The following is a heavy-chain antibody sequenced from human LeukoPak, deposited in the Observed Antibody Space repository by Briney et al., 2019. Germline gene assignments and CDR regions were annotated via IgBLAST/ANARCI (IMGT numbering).Heavy chain of an antibody. CDR1: GYTFTSYY. Sequence: ASVKVSCKASGYTFTSYYMHWVRQAPGQGLEWMGIINPSGGSTSYAQKFQGRVTMTRDTSTSTVYMELSSLRSEDTAVYYCARDRVRFLEWLLYFDYWGQGTLVTVSS. V-gene: IGHV1-46*01. D-gene: IGHD3-3*01. J-gene: IGHJ4*02. CDR3: ARDRVRFLEWLLYFDY. CDR2: INPSGGST.